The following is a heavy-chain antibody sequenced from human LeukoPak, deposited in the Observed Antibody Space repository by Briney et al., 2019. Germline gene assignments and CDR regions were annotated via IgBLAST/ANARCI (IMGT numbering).Heavy chain of an antibody. D-gene: IGHD3-3*01. J-gene: IGHJ4*02. V-gene: IGHV4-31*03. Sequence: PSETLSLTCTVSGGSIRTDDYYWSWIRQFPGRDLGWIGYIFYSGTTVDNPSLKSRLTISVDTSKNQFSLKLRSVTAADTAVYFCARTVGSGLYFDYWGQGTLVTVSS. CDR1: GGSIRTDDYY. CDR3: ARTVGSGLYFDY. CDR2: IFYSGTT.